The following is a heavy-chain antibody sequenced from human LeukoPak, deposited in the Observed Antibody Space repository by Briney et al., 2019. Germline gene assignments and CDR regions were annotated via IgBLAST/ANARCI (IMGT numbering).Heavy chain of an antibody. Sequence: GGSPRLSCAASGFTFSSYALHWVRQAPGKGLEWVAVISYDGSNKYYADSVKGRFTISGDNSKNTLYLQMNSLRDEDTALYYCARDQRWTFDYWGQGTLVTVSS. CDR2: ISYDGSNK. CDR3: ARDQRWTFDY. CDR1: GFTFSSYA. D-gene: IGHD2-15*01. V-gene: IGHV3-30-3*01. J-gene: IGHJ4*02.